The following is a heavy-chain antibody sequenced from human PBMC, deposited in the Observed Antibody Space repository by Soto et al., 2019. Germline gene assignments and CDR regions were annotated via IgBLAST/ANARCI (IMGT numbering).Heavy chain of an antibody. D-gene: IGHD6-13*01. J-gene: IGHJ6*03. CDR1: GFTFSNAW. CDR2: IKSKTDGGTT. CDR3: TTGEYSSSWNRRPYYYYMDV. V-gene: IGHV3-15*01. Sequence: GGSLRLSCAASGFTFSNAWMSWVRQAPGKGLEWVGRIKSKTDGGTTDYAAPVKGRFTISRDDSKNTLYLQMNSLKTEATAVYYCTTGEYSSSWNRRPYYYYMDVWGKGTTVTVSS.